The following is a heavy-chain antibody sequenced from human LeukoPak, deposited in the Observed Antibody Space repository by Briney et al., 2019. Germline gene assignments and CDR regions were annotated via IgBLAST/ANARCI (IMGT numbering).Heavy chain of an antibody. V-gene: IGHV3-30*04. CDR2: ISYDGSNK. CDR3: ARDAARGRSRDYYYYGMDV. J-gene: IGHJ6*04. Sequence: PGRSLRLSCAASGFTFSSYAMHWVRQAPGKGLEWVAVISYDGSNKYYADSVTGRFTISRDNSKNTLYLQMNSLRAEDTAVYYCARDAARGRSRDYYYYGMDVWGKGTTVTVSS. CDR1: GFTFSSYA.